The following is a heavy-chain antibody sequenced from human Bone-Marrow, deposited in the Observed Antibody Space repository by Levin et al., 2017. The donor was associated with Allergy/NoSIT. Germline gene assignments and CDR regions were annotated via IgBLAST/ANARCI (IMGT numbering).Heavy chain of an antibody. J-gene: IGHJ3*02. Sequence: PGESLKISCAASGFTFSSYAMSWVRQAPGKGLEWVSGINIGGTTNYADSVKGRFTVSRDNSKNTLNVQMNSLRAEDTAVYYCAKSRHGDYRGDPLHIWGQGTVVTVSP. CDR1: GFTFSSYA. CDR3: AKSRHGDYRGDPLHI. V-gene: IGHV3-23*01. CDR2: INIGGTT. D-gene: IGHD4-17*01.